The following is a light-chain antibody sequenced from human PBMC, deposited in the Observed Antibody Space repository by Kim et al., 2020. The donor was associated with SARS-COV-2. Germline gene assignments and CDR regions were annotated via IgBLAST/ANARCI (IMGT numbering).Light chain of an antibody. J-gene: IGLJ3*02. V-gene: IGLV7-43*01. CDR2: STN. CDR3: LLYSGDAAV. Sequence: TAPLPCASNTGAVTRAYYPNWFQQKPGQAPRALIYSTNYRHSWTPARFSGSLLGGKAALTLSSVQPEDEAEYYCLLYSGDAAVFGGGTQLTVL. CDR1: TGAVTRAYY.